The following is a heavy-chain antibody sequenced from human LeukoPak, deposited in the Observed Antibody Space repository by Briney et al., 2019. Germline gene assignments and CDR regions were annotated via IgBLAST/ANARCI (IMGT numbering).Heavy chain of an antibody. CDR3: ARLDSSSWYYIFDY. Sequence: AGGSLRLSCAASGFTVSSNYMSWVRQAPGKGLEWVSVIYSGGSTYYADSVKGRFTISRHNSKNTLYLQMNSLRAEDTAVYYCARLDSSSWYYIFDYWGQGTLVTVSS. CDR2: IYSGGST. CDR1: GFTVSSNY. J-gene: IGHJ4*02. D-gene: IGHD6-13*01. V-gene: IGHV3-53*01.